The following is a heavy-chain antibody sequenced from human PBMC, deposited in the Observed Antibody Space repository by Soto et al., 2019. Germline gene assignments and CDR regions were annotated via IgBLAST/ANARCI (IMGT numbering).Heavy chain of an antibody. CDR2: INPSGGST. CDR1: GYTFTSYY. D-gene: IGHD3-22*01. J-gene: IGHJ6*02. CDR3: ARSLITMIVVVTGGMDV. Sequence: ASVKVSCKASGYTFTSYYMHWVRQAPGQGLEWMGIINPSGGSTSYAQKFQGRVTMTRDASTSTVYMELSSLRSEDTAVYYCARSLITMIVVVTGGMDVWGQGTTVTVSS. V-gene: IGHV1-46*01.